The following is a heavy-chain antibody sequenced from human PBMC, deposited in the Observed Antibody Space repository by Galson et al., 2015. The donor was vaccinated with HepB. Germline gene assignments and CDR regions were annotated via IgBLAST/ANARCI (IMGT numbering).Heavy chain of an antibody. CDR2: IIPIFGTA. V-gene: IGHV1-69*13. J-gene: IGHJ6*02. CDR1: GGTFSSYA. D-gene: IGHD3-3*01. CDR3: ARDHRPITIFGVKERHYYYYYGMDV. Sequence: SVKVSCKASGGTFSSYAISWVRQAPGQGLEWMGGIIPIFGTANYAQKFQGRVTITADESTSTAYMELSSLRSEDTAVYYCARDHRPITIFGVKERHYYYYYGMDVWGQGTTVTVSS.